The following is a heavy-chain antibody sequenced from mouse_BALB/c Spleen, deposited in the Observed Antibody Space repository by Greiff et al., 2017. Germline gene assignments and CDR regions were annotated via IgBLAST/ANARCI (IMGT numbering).Heavy chain of an antibody. V-gene: IGHV14-3*02. CDR3: ARFYYDYDWFAY. D-gene: IGHD2-4*01. Sequence: VQLQQSGAELVKPGASVKLSCTASGFNIKDTYMHWVKQRPEQGLEWIGRIDPANGNTKYDPKFQGKATITADTSSNTAYLQLSSLTSEDTAVYYCARFYYDYDWFAYWGQGTLVTVSA. CDR2: IDPANGNT. CDR1: GFNIKDTY. J-gene: IGHJ3*01.